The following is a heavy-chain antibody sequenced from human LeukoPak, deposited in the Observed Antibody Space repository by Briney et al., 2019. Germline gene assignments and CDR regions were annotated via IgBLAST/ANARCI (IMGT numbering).Heavy chain of an antibody. CDR3: ARDRPITEWELPNFDY. Sequence: ASVKVSCKGSGFTFTSYGISWVRQAPAQGLEGMGWISAYNGNTNNAQKFQGRVNMTTDTSTSTAYMALRSLRSDDTAVYYCARDRPITEWELPNFDYWGQGTLVTVSS. CDR1: GFTFTSYG. V-gene: IGHV1-18*01. CDR2: ISAYNGNT. D-gene: IGHD1-26*01. J-gene: IGHJ4*02.